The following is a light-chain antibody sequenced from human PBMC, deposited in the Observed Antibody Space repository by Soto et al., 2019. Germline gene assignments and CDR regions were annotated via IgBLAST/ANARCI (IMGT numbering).Light chain of an antibody. CDR3: QQYNDWPYT. J-gene: IGKJ2*01. CDR1: QGIGDT. Sequence: EVVVRQSPATLSVSPGGGATLSCRASQGIGDTLAWYQHKPGQTPRLLIHGVSTRATGIPARFSGSGYGREFTLTISSLQSEDVAVYYCQQYNDWPYTFGPGTKVDIK. V-gene: IGKV3-15*01. CDR2: GVS.